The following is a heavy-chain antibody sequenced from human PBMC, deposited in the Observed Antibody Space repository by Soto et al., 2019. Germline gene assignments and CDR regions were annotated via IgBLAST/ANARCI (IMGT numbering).Heavy chain of an antibody. CDR3: AKTLGYCISTSCWHDAFDI. V-gene: IGHV3-30*18. CDR2: ISYDGSNK. J-gene: IGHJ3*02. D-gene: IGHD2-2*01. Sequence: PGGSLRLSCAASGFTFSSYGMHWVRQAPGKGLEWVAVISYDGSNKYYADSVKGRFTISRDNSKNTLYLQMNSLRAEDTAVYYCAKTLGYCISTSCWHDAFDIWGQGTMLTVSS. CDR1: GFTFSSYG.